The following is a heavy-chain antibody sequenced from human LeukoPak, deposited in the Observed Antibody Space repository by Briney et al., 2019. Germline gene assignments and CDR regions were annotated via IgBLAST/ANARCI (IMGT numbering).Heavy chain of an antibody. CDR2: INPNSGDT. CDR3: ARVYSSSLDY. D-gene: IGHD6-6*01. Sequence: ASVKVSCKASGYTFTGYYLHWVRQAPGQGLEWMGWINPNSGDTNYAQKFQGRVTMTRDTSISTAYMELSRLRSDDTAVYFCARVYSSSLDYWGQGTLVTVSS. V-gene: IGHV1-2*02. J-gene: IGHJ4*02. CDR1: GYTFTGYY.